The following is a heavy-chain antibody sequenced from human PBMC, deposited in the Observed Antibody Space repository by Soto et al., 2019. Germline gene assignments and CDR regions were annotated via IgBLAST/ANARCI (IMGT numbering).Heavy chain of an antibody. J-gene: IGHJ4*02. CDR1: GFTFSSYW. Sequence: EVQLVESGGDLVQPGGSLRLSCAASGFTFSSYWMTWVRQAPGKGLEWVASVKQDESEKYYVDSLKGRSTISRDNAKNSLYLQMNSLRAEDAAVYYCVRAQGFCPGGSCYSYFDHWGQGTLVTVSS. V-gene: IGHV3-7*05. CDR2: VKQDESEK. D-gene: IGHD2-15*01. CDR3: VRAQGFCPGGSCYSYFDH.